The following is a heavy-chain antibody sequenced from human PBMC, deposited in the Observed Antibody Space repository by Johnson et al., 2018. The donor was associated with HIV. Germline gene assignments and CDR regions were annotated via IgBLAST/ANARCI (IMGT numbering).Heavy chain of an antibody. CDR1: GFTFSSYA. CDR2: ISGSGGTT. D-gene: IGHD3-22*01. J-gene: IGHJ3*02. Sequence: VQLVESGGGLVQPGGSLRLSCAASGFTFSSYAMSWVRQAPGKGLEWVSVISGSGGTTYYADSVKGRFTISRDNSKNTLYLQMNSLRAEDTAVYYGAKLPGSGYYLDAFDIWGQGTMVTVSS. CDR3: AKLPGSGYYLDAFDI. V-gene: IGHV3-23*04.